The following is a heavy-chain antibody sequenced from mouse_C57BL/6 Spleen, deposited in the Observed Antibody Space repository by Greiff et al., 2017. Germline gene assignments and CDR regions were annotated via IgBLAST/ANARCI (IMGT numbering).Heavy chain of an antibody. J-gene: IGHJ3*01. CDR3: ARREYYGYDEGFAY. CDR1: GYTFTSYG. Sequence: VQLQQSGAELARPGASVKLSCKASGYTFTSYGISWVKQRPGQGLEWIGEIYPRSGNTYYNEKFKGKATLTADKSSSTAYMELRSLTSEDSAVYFCARREYYGYDEGFAYWGQGTLVTVSA. V-gene: IGHV1-81*01. D-gene: IGHD2-2*01. CDR2: IYPRSGNT.